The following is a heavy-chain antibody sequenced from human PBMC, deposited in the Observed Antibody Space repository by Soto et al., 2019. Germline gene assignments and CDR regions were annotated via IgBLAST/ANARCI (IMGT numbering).Heavy chain of an antibody. J-gene: IGHJ4*02. V-gene: IGHV3-33*01. CDR1: GFTFSRYG. CDR3: ARGPGGATLVYGYRFAY. CDR2: IWYDGSNK. Sequence: QVQLVESGGGVVQPGRSLRLSCAASGFTFSRYGMHWVRQAPGKGLERVAVIWYDGSNKYYADSVKGRFTISRDNSKNTLYLQMNSLRAEDTAVYYCARGPGGATLVYGYRFAYWGQGTLVTVSS. D-gene: IGHD1-26*01.